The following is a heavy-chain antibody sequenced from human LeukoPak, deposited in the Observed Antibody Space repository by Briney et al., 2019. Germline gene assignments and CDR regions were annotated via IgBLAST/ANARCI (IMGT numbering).Heavy chain of an antibody. J-gene: IGHJ6*03. CDR2: IYTSGST. D-gene: IGHD2-2*01. Sequence: PSETLSLTCTVSGGSISSYYWSWVRQPAGKGLEWIGRIYTSGSTNYNPSLKSRVTMSVDTSKNQFPLKLSSVTAADTAVYYCARTVIVVVPAARVESYYYYYYMDVWGKGTTVTVSS. CDR1: GGSISSYY. CDR3: ARTVIVVVPAARVESYYYYYYMDV. V-gene: IGHV4-4*07.